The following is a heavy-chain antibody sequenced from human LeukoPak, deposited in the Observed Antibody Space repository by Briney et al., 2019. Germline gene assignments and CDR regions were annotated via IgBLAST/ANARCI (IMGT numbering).Heavy chain of an antibody. CDR3: ARDYQFRLDV. D-gene: IGHD2-2*01. V-gene: IGHV3-7*01. CDR2: INEDGSAK. J-gene: IGHJ6*02. Sequence: GGSLRLSCAASGFTFSSYWMSWVRQAPEKGLEWVVKINEDGSAKDYVDSVKGRFTISRDNAKNSLYLVMNSLTADDTAVYYCARDYQFRLDVWGQGTTVTVSS. CDR1: GFTFSSYW.